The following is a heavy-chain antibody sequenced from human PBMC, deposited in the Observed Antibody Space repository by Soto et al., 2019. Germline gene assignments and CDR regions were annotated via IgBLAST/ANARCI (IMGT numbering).Heavy chain of an antibody. CDR2: INHSGST. J-gene: IGHJ4*02. Sequence: SETLSLTCAVYGGSFSGYYWSWIRQPPGKGLEWIGEINHSGSTNYNPSLKSRVTISVDTSKNQFSLKLSSVTAADTAVYYCARGGVVPAATIYFDYWGQGTLVTVSS. V-gene: IGHV4-34*01. CDR1: GGSFSGYY. D-gene: IGHD2-2*01. CDR3: ARGGVVPAATIYFDY.